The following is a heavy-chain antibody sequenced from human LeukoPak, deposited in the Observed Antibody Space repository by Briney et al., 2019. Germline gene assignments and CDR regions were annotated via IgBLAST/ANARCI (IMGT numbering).Heavy chain of an antibody. CDR1: GYTFTSYW. Sequence: PGESLKISCKGSGYTFTSYWIGWVRQMPGKGLVWMRIIYPGDSDTRYSPSFQGQVTISADKSISTAYLQWSSLKASDTAMYYCARLSDGYMDYWGQGTLVTASS. J-gene: IGHJ4*02. CDR2: IYPGDSDT. D-gene: IGHD3-16*02. CDR3: ARLSDGYMDY. V-gene: IGHV5-51*01.